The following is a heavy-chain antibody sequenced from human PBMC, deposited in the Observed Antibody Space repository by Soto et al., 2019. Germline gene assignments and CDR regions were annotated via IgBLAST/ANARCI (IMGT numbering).Heavy chain of an antibody. CDR1: GFTFSSYA. CDR3: ARDREATRTAPDY. Sequence: QVQLVESGGGVVQPGRSLRLSCAASGFTFSSYAMHWVRQAPGKGLEWVAVISSDGRNEYYADSVKGRFTISRDNSKNTLYVQMNSLRAEDTAVYFCARDREATRTAPDYWGQGTLVTVSS. V-gene: IGHV3-30*04. CDR2: ISSDGRNE. D-gene: IGHD6-6*01. J-gene: IGHJ4*02.